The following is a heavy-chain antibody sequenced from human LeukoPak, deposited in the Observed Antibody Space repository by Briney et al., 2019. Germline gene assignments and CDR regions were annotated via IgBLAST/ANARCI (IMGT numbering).Heavy chain of an antibody. CDR2: ISSTSSTI. V-gene: IGHV3-48*01. D-gene: IGHD3-3*01. CDR3: ARELRFLEWLPFDY. CDR1: GFTFSSYS. Sequence: GGSLRLSCDASGFTFSSYSMNRVRQAPGKWLESVSYISSTSSTIYYAHSVKGRFTISRDNAKNSLYLQMNSLRAEDTAVYYCARELRFLEWLPFDYWGQGTLVTVSS. J-gene: IGHJ4*02.